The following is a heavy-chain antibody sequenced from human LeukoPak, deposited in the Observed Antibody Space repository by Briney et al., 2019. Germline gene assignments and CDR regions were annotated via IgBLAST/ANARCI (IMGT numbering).Heavy chain of an antibody. D-gene: IGHD3-16*02. J-gene: IGHJ4*02. V-gene: IGHV3-15*01. CDR3: TTVGGIMITFGGVIVGG. Sequence: GGSLRLSCAASGFTFSNYAMSWVRQAPGKGLEWVGRIKSKTDGGTTDYAAPVKGRFTISRDDSKNTLYLQMNSLKTEDTAVYYCTTVGGIMITFGGVIVGGWGQGTLVTVSS. CDR2: IKSKTDGGTT. CDR1: GFTFSNYA.